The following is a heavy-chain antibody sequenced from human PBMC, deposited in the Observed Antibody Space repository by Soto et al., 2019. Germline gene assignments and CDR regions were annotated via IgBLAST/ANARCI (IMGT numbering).Heavy chain of an antibody. D-gene: IGHD2-15*01. Sequence: SETLSLTCTVSGGSICSYYWSWIRQPPGKGLEWIGYIYYSGSTNYNPSLKNQVNISVDTSKNQYSLKLSSVTAADTAVYYCARRYGGTFDYWGQGTLVTVSS. CDR1: GGSICSYY. V-gene: IGHV4-59*08. CDR2: IYYSGST. CDR3: ARRYGGTFDY. J-gene: IGHJ4*02.